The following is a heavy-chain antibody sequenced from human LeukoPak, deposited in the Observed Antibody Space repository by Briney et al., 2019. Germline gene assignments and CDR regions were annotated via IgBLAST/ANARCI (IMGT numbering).Heavy chain of an antibody. Sequence: PGGSLRLSCAASGFTFSSYSMNWVRQAPGKGLEWVSSISSSSSYIYYADSVKGRFTISRDNAKNSLYLQMNSLRAEDTAVYYCARSHSSSSPDPWFDPWGQGTLVTVSS. CDR2: ISSSSSYI. V-gene: IGHV3-21*01. CDR1: GFTFSSYS. CDR3: ARSHSSSSPDPWFDP. D-gene: IGHD6-13*01. J-gene: IGHJ5*02.